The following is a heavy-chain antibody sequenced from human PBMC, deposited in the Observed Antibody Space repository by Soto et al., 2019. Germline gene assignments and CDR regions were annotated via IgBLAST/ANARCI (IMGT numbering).Heavy chain of an antibody. D-gene: IGHD3-10*01. CDR2: IIPIFGTA. J-gene: IGHJ6*02. CDR1: GGTFSSHA. CDR3: ARDFGEDGGGMDV. V-gene: IGHV1-69*13. Sequence: SVKVSCKASGGTFSSHAISWVRQAPGQGLEWMGGIIPIFGTANYAQKFQGRVAITADESTSTAYMELSSLRSEDTAVYYCARDFGEDGGGMDVWGQGTTVTVSS.